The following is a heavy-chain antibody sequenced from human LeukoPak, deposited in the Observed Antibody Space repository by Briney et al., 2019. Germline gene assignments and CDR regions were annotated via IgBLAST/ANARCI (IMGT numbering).Heavy chain of an antibody. D-gene: IGHD3-16*01. CDR1: GGTFSSYA. CDR2: IIPILGIA. J-gene: IGHJ4*02. CDR3: ARCPKGYYDGRYYFDY. Sequence: GASVKAPCKASGGTFSSYAISWVRQAPGQGLEWMGRIIPILGIANYAQKFQGRVTITADKSTSTAYMELSSLRSEDTAVYYCARCPKGYYDGRYYFDYWGQGTLVTVSS. V-gene: IGHV1-69*04.